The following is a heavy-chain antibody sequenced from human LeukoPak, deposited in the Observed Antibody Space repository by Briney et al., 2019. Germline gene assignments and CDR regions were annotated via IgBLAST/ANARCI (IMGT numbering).Heavy chain of an antibody. Sequence: SVKVSCKASGGTFSSYAISWVRQAPGQGLEWMGGIIPIFGTANYAQKFQGRVTITTDESTSTAYMELSSLRSEDTAVYYCARSEGHRGRYYYYHYMDVWGKGTTVTVSS. J-gene: IGHJ6*03. D-gene: IGHD3-10*01. V-gene: IGHV1-69*05. CDR3: ARSEGHRGRYYYYHYMDV. CDR2: IIPIFGTA. CDR1: GGTFSSYA.